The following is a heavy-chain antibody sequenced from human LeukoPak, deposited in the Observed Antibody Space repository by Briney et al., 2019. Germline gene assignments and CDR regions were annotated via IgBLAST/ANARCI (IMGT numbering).Heavy chain of an antibody. CDR2: ISWNSGSI. Sequence: GGSLRLSCAAFGFTFDDYAMHWVRQAPGKGLEWVSCISWNSGSIGYADSVKGRFTISRDNAKNSLYLQMNSLRAEDTALYYCAKDRVSNYYDSSGYSAGGFDYWGQGTLVTVSS. J-gene: IGHJ4*02. CDR3: AKDRVSNYYDSSGYSAGGFDY. D-gene: IGHD3-22*01. V-gene: IGHV3-9*01. CDR1: GFTFDDYA.